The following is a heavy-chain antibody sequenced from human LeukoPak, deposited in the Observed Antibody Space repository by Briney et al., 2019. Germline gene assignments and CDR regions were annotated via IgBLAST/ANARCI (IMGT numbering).Heavy chain of an antibody. V-gene: IGHV3-66*03. CDR1: GFNVSNNY. CDR2: IYSSGST. CDR3: ASSIVGATTTSYFFDL. J-gene: IGHJ4*02. Sequence: GGSLRLSCAASGFNVSNNYMTWVRQAPGRGLEWVSLIYSSGSTYYADSVRGRFTVSRDSSKNTLYLQMDSLRGEDTAVYYCASSIVGATTTSYFFDLWGQGTLVTVSS. D-gene: IGHD1-26*01.